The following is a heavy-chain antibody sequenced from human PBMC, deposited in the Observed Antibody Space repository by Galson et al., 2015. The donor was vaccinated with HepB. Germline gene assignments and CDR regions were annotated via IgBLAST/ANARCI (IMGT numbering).Heavy chain of an antibody. D-gene: IGHD1-1*01. Sequence: SVKVSCKASGGTFSSYAISWVRQAPGQGLEWMGGIIPIFGTANYAQKFQGRVTITADESTSTAYMELSSLRSEDTAVYYCARALLGNWNDNYYMDVWGKGTTVTVSS. J-gene: IGHJ6*03. CDR3: ARALLGNWNDNYYMDV. V-gene: IGHV1-69*13. CDR1: GGTFSSYA. CDR2: IIPIFGTA.